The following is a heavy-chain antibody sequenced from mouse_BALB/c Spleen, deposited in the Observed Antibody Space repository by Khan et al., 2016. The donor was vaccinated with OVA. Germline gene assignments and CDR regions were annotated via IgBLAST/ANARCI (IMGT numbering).Heavy chain of an antibody. CDR3: ARVYGGVFDY. Sequence: EVQLQESGPGLVKPSQSLSLICTVTGYSITSDYAWNWIRQFPGNKLEWMGFISYSGNTNYNPSLKSRISITRDTSKNQFFLHLNSVTTEDTATLYCARVYGGVFDYWGQGTNLTVSS. V-gene: IGHV3-2*02. CDR1: GYSITSDYA. CDR2: ISYSGNT. D-gene: IGHD1-1*01. J-gene: IGHJ2*01.